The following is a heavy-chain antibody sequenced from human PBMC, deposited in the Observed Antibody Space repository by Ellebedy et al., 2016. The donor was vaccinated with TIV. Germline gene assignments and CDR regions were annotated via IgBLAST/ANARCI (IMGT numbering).Heavy chain of an antibody. CDR2: IGSSAYST. Sequence: PGGSLRLSCAASGFNFAGHAMKWVRLAPGKGLEWVSSIGSSAYSTHYADSVKGRFTISRDNAKNSLYLQMNSLRAEDTAVYYCARGGLSCDPWGQGTLVTVSS. J-gene: IGHJ5*02. CDR3: ARGGLSCDP. V-gene: IGHV3-21*04. CDR1: GFNFAGHA. D-gene: IGHD2-21*01.